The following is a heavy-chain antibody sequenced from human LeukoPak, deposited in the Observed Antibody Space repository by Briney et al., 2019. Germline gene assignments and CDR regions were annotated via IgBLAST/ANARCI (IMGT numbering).Heavy chain of an antibody. CDR3: ARGGQAYSSSWYPSDY. Sequence: GGSPRLSCAASGFTFSSYSMNWVRQAPGKGLEWVSYISSSSSTIYYADSVKGRFTISRDNAKNSLYLQMNSLRAEDTAVYYCARGGQAYSSSWYPSDYWGQGTLVTVSS. J-gene: IGHJ4*02. D-gene: IGHD6-13*01. V-gene: IGHV3-48*01. CDR1: GFTFSSYS. CDR2: ISSSSSTI.